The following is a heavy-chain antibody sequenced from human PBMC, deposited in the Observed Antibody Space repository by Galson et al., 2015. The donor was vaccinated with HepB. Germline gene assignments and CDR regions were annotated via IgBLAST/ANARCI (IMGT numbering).Heavy chain of an antibody. Sequence: QSGAEVKKPGESLKISCKNTGSSFTSYWIGWARQMPGKGLEWMGIIHPADSQTLYSPSFQGQVTISADKSISTAYLQWSSLRASDTAIYYCARRGYSGYAPGDSWGQGTLVTVSS. V-gene: IGHV5-51*01. J-gene: IGHJ5*01. CDR2: IHPADSQT. CDR3: ARRGYSGYAPGDS. D-gene: IGHD5-12*01. CDR1: GSSFTSYW.